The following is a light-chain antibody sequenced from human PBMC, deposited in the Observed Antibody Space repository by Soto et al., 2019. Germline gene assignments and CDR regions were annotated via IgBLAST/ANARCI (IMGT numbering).Light chain of an antibody. CDR1: SSDVGGYNY. Sequence: QSALTQPPSASGSPGQSVTISCTGTSSDVGGYNYVSWYQQHPGKAPKVMIYEVSKRPSGVPDRFSGFKSGNTASLTVSGLRAEDEADYYCSSYAGSNNWLFGGGTKLTVL. V-gene: IGLV2-8*01. CDR2: EVS. CDR3: SSYAGSNNWL. J-gene: IGLJ2*01.